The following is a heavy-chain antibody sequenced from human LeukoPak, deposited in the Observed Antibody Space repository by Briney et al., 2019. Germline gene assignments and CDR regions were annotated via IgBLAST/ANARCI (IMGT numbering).Heavy chain of an antibody. J-gene: IGHJ4*02. CDR1: GGSFSGYY. CDR2: INHSGST. CDR3: ARGRRNDFWSGYYSYARLPEYYFDY. D-gene: IGHD3-3*01. Sequence: SETLSLTCAVYGGSFSGYYWSWIRQPPGKGLEWIGEINHSGSTNYNPSLKSRVTISVDTSKNQFSLKLSSVAAADTAVYYCARGRRNDFWSGYYSYARLPEYYFDYWGQGTLVTVSS. V-gene: IGHV4-34*01.